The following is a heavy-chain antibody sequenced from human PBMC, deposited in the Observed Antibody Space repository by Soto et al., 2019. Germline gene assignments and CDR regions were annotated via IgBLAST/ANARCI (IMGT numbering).Heavy chain of an antibody. CDR1: GYDFTAYD. D-gene: IGHD6-13*01. CDR2: MNPINGAA. CDR3: GRGPSPRAPAGGTPYYYAMDV. J-gene: IGHJ6*02. Sequence: ASVKVSCKASGYDFTAYDINWVRQASGQGLEWMGWMNPINGAAGSARRFQGRVSMTRNTATGTAYLELTNLRSDDTAVYFCGRGPSPRAPAGGTPYYYAMDVWCQGTTVTVS. V-gene: IGHV1-8*02.